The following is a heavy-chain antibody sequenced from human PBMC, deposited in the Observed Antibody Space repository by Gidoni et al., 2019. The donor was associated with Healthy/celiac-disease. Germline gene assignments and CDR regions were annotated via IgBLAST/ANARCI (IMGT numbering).Heavy chain of an antibody. CDR2: IYYSGST. D-gene: IGHD1-26*01. J-gene: IGHJ3*02. V-gene: IGHV4-59*01. CDR3: ARESPRWELNAFDI. CDR1: GGSISSYY. Sequence: QVQLQDSGPGLVKPSETLSPTCTVSGGSISSYYWSWIRQPPGKGLELIGYIYYSGSTNYNPSLKSRVTISVDTSKNQFSLKLSSVTAADTAVYYCARESPRWELNAFDIWGQGTMVTVSS.